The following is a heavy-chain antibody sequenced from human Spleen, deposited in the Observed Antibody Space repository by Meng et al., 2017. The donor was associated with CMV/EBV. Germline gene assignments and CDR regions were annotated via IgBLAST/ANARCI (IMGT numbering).Heavy chain of an antibody. Sequence: CVPQDTGQGREWMGRRSVCNGITKFGEEFQSRVTMSEGISTKTVYMEMRRLKTDDTAVYYCARAGNGYCSNSGCYPVADGPTFDPWGQGTLVTVSS. V-gene: IGHV1-18*01. D-gene: IGHD2-8*01. CDR3: ARAGNGYCSNSGCYPVADGPTFDP. CDR2: RSVCNGIT. J-gene: IGHJ5*02.